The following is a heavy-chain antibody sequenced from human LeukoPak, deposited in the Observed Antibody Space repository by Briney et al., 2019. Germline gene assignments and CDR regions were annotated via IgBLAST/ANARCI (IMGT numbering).Heavy chain of an antibody. Sequence: GGSLRLSCAASGFTFSSYGMHWVRQAPGRGLEWVAVIWYDGSNKYYADSVKGRFTISRDNSKNTLYLQMNSLRAEDTAVYYCARDSGYDSFDYWGQGTLVTVSS. V-gene: IGHV3-33*01. CDR3: ARDSGYDSFDY. J-gene: IGHJ4*02. CDR2: IWYDGSNK. D-gene: IGHD5-12*01. CDR1: GFTFSSYG.